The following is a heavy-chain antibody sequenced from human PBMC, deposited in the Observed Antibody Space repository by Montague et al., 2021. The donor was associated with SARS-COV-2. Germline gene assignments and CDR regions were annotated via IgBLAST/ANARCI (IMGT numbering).Heavy chain of an antibody. CDR3: ARDKAEYIVVVPAVPLAYGMDV. Sequence: SETLSLTCTVSGGSISSDYWSWIRQPPGKGLEWIGYINYSGITTYNPSLQSRVTISVDTSKNQFSLKLSSVTAADTAVYYCARDKAEYIVVVPAVPLAYGMDVWGQGTTVTVSS. J-gene: IGHJ6*02. CDR1: GGSISSDY. V-gene: IGHV4-59*12. D-gene: IGHD2-2*01. CDR2: INYSGIT.